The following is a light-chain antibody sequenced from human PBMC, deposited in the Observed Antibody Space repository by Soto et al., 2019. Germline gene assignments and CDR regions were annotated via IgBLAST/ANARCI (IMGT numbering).Light chain of an antibody. J-gene: IGLJ1*01. CDR1: ALPKQY. V-gene: IGLV3-25*02. Sequence: SYELTQPPSVSVSPGQTARITCSGDALPKQYAYWYQQKPGQAPVLVIYKDSERPSGIPERFSGSSSGTTVTLTISGVQAEDEADYYCQSADSSGTHYVFGTGTKVT. CDR3: QSADSSGTHYV. CDR2: KDS.